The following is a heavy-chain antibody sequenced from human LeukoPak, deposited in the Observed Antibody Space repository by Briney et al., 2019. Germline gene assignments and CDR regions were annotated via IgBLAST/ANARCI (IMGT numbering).Heavy chain of an antibody. CDR2: MSGSRDSI. V-gene: IGHV3-48*04. Sequence: GGSLRLSCAASGFTFSTYGMQWVRQVAGKGREWVSYMSGSRDSIKYAEAVKGRCTNSSDTANKSMHLQLTSMSAEDTAVYYCGKSRIGFSGLVDLWGQGTLVTVSS. D-gene: IGHD1-26*01. CDR1: GFTFSTYG. CDR3: GKSRIGFSGLVDL. J-gene: IGHJ1*01.